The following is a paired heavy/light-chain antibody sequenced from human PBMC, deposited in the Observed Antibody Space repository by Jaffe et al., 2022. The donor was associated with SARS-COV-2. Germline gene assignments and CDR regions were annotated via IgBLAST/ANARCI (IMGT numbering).Heavy chain of an antibody. V-gene: IGHV3-23*01. Sequence: EVQLLESGGALVQPGGCLRLSCAASGFTFSTFAMSWVRQAPGKGLEWVSAISSSGNNTDYADSVKGRFTISRNNSRSTLYLQMSSLRVEDTAIYFCAKDGSYYDFDYWGQGALVTVSS. D-gene: IGHD1-26*01. J-gene: IGHJ4*02. CDR2: ISSSGNNT. CDR1: GFTFSTFA. CDR3: AKDGSYYDFDY.
Light chain of an antibody. CDR2: SAS. Sequence: EIVLTQSPGTLSLSPGERATLSCRASQSVSSAYLAWYQQKPGRAPRLIIYSASTRATGIPRRFSGSGSGTDFTLTISRLEPEDCAVYFCQQYGNSLWTFGQGTKVEI. V-gene: IGKV3-20*01. CDR3: QQYGNSLWT. CDR1: QSVSSAY. J-gene: IGKJ1*01.